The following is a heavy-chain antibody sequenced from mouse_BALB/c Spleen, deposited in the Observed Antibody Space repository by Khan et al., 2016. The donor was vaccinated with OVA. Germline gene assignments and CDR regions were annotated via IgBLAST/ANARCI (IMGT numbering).Heavy chain of an antibody. V-gene: IGHV1S136*01. D-gene: IGHD1-1*01. CDR1: GYTFTSYV. J-gene: IGHJ3*01. CDR2: ISPNSDGS. CDR3: LRYLYYYGSADEGFAY. Sequence: EVQLQESGPELVKPGASVKMSCKASGYTFTSYVMHWVKQKPGQGLEWIGYISPNSDGSKYNEKFRGKATLTSDKSSSTAYMELSSLTSEDSAVYCCLRYLYYYGSADEGFAYWGQGTMVTVSA.